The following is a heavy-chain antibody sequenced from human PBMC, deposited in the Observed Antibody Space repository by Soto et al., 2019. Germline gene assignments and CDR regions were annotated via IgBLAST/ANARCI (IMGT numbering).Heavy chain of an antibody. CDR2: ISSSSSYI. J-gene: IGHJ6*02. CDR3: ARDKGGSYVPCTYYCYGMDV. Sequence: EVQLVESGGGLVQPGGSLRLSCAASGFTFTSYSMNWVRQAPGQELEWVSSISSSSSYIYYADSVKGRFTISRDNAKNSLYLQMSSLRAEDTAVYYCARDKGGSYVPCTYYCYGMDVWGQGTTVTDSS. D-gene: IGHD2-15*01. V-gene: IGHV3-21*01. CDR1: GFTFTSYS.